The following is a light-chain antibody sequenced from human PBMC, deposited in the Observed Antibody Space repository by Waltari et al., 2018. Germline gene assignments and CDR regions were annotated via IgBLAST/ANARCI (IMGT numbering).Light chain of an antibody. CDR1: QSISSW. Sequence: TQSPSTLSASVGDRVTITCRASQSISSWLAWYQQKPGKAPNLLIYKASTLQSGVPSRFSGSGFGTEFTLTISSLQPDDFATYYCQQYNSFSSMFGQGTKVEIK. J-gene: IGKJ1*01. CDR3: QQYNSFSSM. V-gene: IGKV1-5*03. CDR2: KAS.